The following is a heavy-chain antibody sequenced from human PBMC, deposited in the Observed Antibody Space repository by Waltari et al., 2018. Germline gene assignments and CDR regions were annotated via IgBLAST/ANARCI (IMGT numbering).Heavy chain of an antibody. J-gene: IGHJ4*02. CDR3: ARSYQSGSYWDY. CDR1: GYAFTCHY. D-gene: IGHD1-26*01. Sequence: QVQLVQSGAEVKKPGASGKVSCKASGYAFTCHYMHWVRQAPGQGLEWMGWIHTNSGDTYYAQKFQGRVTMTRDTSITTAFMDLSRLRSDDTAVYYCARSYQSGSYWDYWGQGTLVTVSS. CDR2: IHTNSGDT. V-gene: IGHV1-2*02.